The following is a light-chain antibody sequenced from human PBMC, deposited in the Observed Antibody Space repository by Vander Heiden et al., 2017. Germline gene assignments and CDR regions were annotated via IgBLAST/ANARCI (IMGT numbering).Light chain of an antibody. Sequence: SYELTQPPSVSVSPGQTASITCSGDDLGDKYVCWYQQKPGQSPVLVMYQDNKRPSGIPERFSGSNSGDTATLTISGTQPMDEADFYCQAWDGSTGVFGTGTKVTVL. CDR1: DLGDKY. CDR3: QAWDGSTGV. CDR2: QDN. J-gene: IGLJ1*01. V-gene: IGLV3-1*01.